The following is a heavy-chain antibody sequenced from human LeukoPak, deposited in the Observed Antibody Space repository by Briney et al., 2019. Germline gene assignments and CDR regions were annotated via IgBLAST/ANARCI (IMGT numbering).Heavy chain of an antibody. J-gene: IGHJ4*02. CDR1: GYTFTSYY. Sequence: ASVKVSCKASGYTFTSYYMHWVGQAPGQGLEWMGIINPSGGSTSYAQKFQGRVTMTRDTSTSTVYMELSSLRSEDTAVYYCGGSGTYYIRYWGQGTLVTVSS. V-gene: IGHV1-46*01. CDR2: INPSGGST. D-gene: IGHD1-26*01. CDR3: GGSGTYYIRY.